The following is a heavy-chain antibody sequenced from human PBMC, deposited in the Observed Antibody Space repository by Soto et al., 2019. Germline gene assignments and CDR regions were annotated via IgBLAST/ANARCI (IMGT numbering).Heavy chain of an antibody. V-gene: IGHV6-1*01. CDR2: TYYRSKWYN. J-gene: IGHJ6*02. D-gene: IGHD2-2*01. CDR3: ARDRAPSCSSTSCYQGYYGMDV. Sequence: SQTLSLTCAISGDSVSINSAAWNLIRQSPSRGLEWLGRTYYRSKWYNDYAVSVKSRITINPDTSKNQFSLQLNPVTPEDTAVYYCARDRAPSCSSTSCYQGYYGMDVWGQGTTVTVSS. CDR1: GDSVSINSAA.